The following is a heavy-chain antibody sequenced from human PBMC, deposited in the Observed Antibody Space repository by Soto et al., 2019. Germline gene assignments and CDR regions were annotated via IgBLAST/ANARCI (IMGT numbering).Heavy chain of an antibody. CDR1: GFTFSSYS. CDR2: IDGSSNTI. D-gene: IGHD6-13*01. J-gene: IGHJ3*02. V-gene: IGHV3-48*01. Sequence: GGSLRLSCAASGFTFSSYSMNWVRQTPGKGLEWLSYIDGSSNTIYYADSVKGRFTISRDNAKNSMYLQMKSLRAEDTAVYYCAREGYSGNWYGGDAFDIWGQGTMVTVSS. CDR3: AREGYSGNWYGGDAFDI.